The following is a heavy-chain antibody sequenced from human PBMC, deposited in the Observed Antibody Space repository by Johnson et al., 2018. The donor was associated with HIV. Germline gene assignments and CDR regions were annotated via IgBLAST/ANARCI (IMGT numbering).Heavy chain of an antibody. V-gene: IGHV3-15*01. CDR2: IKSETDGGTT. Sequence: VQLVESGGGVVKPGGSLRLSCAASGFIFSNAWMSWVHQAPGKGLEWVGRIKSETDGGTTDYAAHVKDRFTISRDDSTHTLFMQMNSRKTDDTAFYYCYDFWVGKGFVVWGQGAMVTVPS. CDR3: YDFWVGKGFVV. CDR1: GFIFSNAW. J-gene: IGHJ3*01. D-gene: IGHD3/OR15-3a*01.